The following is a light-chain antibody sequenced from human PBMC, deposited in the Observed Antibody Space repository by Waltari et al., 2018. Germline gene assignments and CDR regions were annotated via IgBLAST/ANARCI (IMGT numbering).Light chain of an antibody. V-gene: IGLV2-8*01. CDR2: EVS. CDR3: SSYAGITNWV. J-gene: IGLJ3*02. Sequence: QSALTQPPSASGSPGQSVTIPCTRTSSDVGGYNYVSWYQQYPGKAPELIIYEVSRRPAAVPDRFPGSKSGNTASLTVSGLQAEDEADYYCSSYAGITNWVFGGGTKLTVL. CDR1: SSDVGGYNY.